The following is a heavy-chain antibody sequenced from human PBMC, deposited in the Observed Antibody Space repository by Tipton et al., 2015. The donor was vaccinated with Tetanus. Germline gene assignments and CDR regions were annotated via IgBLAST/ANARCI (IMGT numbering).Heavy chain of an antibody. J-gene: IGHJ6*02. CDR2: INYDGST. Sequence: TLSLTCAVYGGTFNNYFWTWIRQPPGKGLEWIGEINYDGSTNYSPSLKSRVTLSLDTTKKQVSLKLRSVTAADTAVYYCARGDYYGSGTYDVWGQGTTVTVPS. CDR1: GGTFNNYF. CDR3: ARGDYYGSGTYDV. D-gene: IGHD3-10*01. V-gene: IGHV4-34*01.